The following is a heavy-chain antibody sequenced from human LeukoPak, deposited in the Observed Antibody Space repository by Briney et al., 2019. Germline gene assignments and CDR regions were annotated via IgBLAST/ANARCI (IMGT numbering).Heavy chain of an antibody. CDR3: ARRTRRSWFDP. V-gene: IGHV1-8*01. D-gene: IGHD1-14*01. J-gene: IGHJ5*02. CDR1: EYTFTSYD. CDR2: MNPNSGNT. Sequence: ASGKVSCKASEYTFTSYDTNWVRQATGQGLEWMGWMNPNSGNTGYAQKFQGRVTMTRNTSIGTAYMQLSSLRSEDTAVYYCARRTRRSWFDPWGQGTLVTVSS.